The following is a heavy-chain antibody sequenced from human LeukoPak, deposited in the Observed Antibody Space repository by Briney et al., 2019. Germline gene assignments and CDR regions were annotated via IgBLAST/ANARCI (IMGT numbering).Heavy chain of an antibody. CDR3: ARQISMVRGVIDFQH. D-gene: IGHD3-10*01. J-gene: IGHJ1*01. CDR1: GYSFNSYW. CDR2: IYPGDSDT. V-gene: IGHV5-51*01. Sequence: GESLKLSCKGYGYSFNSYWIGCVRQMPGKGLEWMGIIYPGDSDTRYSPSFQGQVTISADKSISTAYLQWSSLKASDTAMYYCARQISMVRGVIDFQHWGQGTLVTVSS.